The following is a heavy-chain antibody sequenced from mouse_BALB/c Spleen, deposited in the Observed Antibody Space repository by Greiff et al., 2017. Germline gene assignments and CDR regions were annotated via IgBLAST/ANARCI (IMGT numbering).Heavy chain of an antibody. D-gene: IGHD1-1*01. CDR3: ARWGTTVARNY. CDR2: IYPGDGDT. J-gene: IGHJ2*01. Sequence: VQLQQSGAELARPGASVKLSCKASGYTFTSYWMQWVKQRPGQGLEWIGAIYPGDGDTRYTQKFKGKATLTADKSSSTAYMQLSSLASEDSAVYYCARWGTTVARNYWGQGTTLTVSS. CDR1: GYTFTSYW. V-gene: IGHV1-87*01.